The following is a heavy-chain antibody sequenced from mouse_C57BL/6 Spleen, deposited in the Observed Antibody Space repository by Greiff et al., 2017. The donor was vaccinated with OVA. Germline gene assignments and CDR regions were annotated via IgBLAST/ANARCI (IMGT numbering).Heavy chain of an antibody. D-gene: IGHD3-3*01. V-gene: IGHV1-53*01. J-gene: IGHJ2*01. Sequence: QVQLQQPGTELVKPGASVKLSCKASGYTFTSYWMHWVKQRPGQGLEWIGNINPSNGGTNYNEKFKDKATLTADKSSSTAYMQLSSLTYEDSAVYYCARGLLGDYCDYWGQGTTLTVSS. CDR2: INPSNGGT. CDR1: GYTFTSYW. CDR3: ARGLLGDYCDY.